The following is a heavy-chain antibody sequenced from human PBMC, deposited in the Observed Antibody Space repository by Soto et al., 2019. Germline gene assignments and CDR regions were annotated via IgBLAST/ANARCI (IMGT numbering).Heavy chain of an antibody. D-gene: IGHD3-3*01. CDR2: IYYSGCT. Sequence: SETRSLPCTVSGGSISSGGYYWCWIRQHPGKGLEWIWYIYYSGCTYYNPSLKSRVTISVDTSKNQFSLKLSSVTAADTAVYYCARDHFGGKGYYYYGMDVWRQGTTVTVSS. CDR1: GGSISSGGYY. CDR3: ARDHFGGKGYYYYGMDV. J-gene: IGHJ6*02. V-gene: IGHV4-31*03.